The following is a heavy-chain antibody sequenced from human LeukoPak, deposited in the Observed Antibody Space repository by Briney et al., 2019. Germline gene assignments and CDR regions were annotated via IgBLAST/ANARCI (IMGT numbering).Heavy chain of an antibody. D-gene: IGHD3-10*01. CDR2: FDPEDGET. V-gene: IGHV1-24*01. CDR3: ATGITMVRGGFDYYYGMDV. J-gene: IGHJ6*04. CDR1: GYTLTELS. Sequence: ASVKVSCKVSGYTLTELSMHWVRQAPGKGLEWMGGFDPEDGETIYAQKFQGRVTMTEDKSTDTAYMELSSLRSEDTAVYYCATGITMVRGGFDYYYGMDVWGKGTTVTVSS.